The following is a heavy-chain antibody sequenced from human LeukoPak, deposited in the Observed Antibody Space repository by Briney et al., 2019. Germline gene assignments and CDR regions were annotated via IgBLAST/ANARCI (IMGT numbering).Heavy chain of an antibody. CDR2: ICYSGST. Sequence: SETLSLTCTVSGGSISSYYWSWIRQPPGKGLGWIGYICYSGSTNYNPSLKSRVTISVDTSKNQFSLKLSSVTAADTAVYYCARASLNPYYYYYYGMDVWGQGTTVTVSS. CDR3: ARASLNPYYYYYYGMDV. J-gene: IGHJ6*02. CDR1: GGSISSYY. V-gene: IGHV4-59*01.